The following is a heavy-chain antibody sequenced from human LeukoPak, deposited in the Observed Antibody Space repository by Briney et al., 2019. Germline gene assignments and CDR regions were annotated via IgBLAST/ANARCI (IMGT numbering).Heavy chain of an antibody. D-gene: IGHD4-17*01. CDR1: GYTFTSHY. CDR3: ARGYGDYGWFDP. J-gene: IGHJ5*02. CDR2: INPSGGST. V-gene: IGHV1-46*01. Sequence: ASVKVSXKASGYTFTSHYMHWMRQAPGQGLEWMGIINPSGGSTSYAQKFQGRVTMTRDTSTSTVYMELSSLRSEDTAVYYCARGYGDYGWFDPWGQGTLVTVSS.